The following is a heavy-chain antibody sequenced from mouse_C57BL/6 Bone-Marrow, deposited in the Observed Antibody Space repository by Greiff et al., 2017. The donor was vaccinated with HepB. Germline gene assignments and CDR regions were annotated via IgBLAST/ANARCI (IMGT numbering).Heavy chain of an antibody. CDR2: INPNNGGT. Sequence: VQLQQSGPELVKPGASVKIPCKASGYTFTDYNMDWVKQSHGKSLEWIGDINPNNGGTIYNQKFKGKATLTVDKSSSTAYMELRSLTSEDTAVYYCARNDYGSSRFAYWGQGTLVTVSA. V-gene: IGHV1-18*01. CDR1: GYTFTDYN. CDR3: ARNDYGSSRFAY. D-gene: IGHD1-1*01. J-gene: IGHJ3*01.